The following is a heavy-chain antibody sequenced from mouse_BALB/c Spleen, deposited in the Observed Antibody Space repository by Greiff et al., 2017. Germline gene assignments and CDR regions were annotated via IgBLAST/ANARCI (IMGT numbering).Heavy chain of an antibody. D-gene: IGHD2-4*01. J-gene: IGHJ4*01. CDR3: ARQGDDYDYYAMDY. CDR2: IDPSDSET. CDR1: GYSFTSYW. V-gene: IGHV1S126*01. Sequence: VKLMESGPQLVRPGASVKISCKASGYSFTSYWMHWVKQRPGQGLEWIGMIDPSDSETRLNQKFKDKATLTVDKSSSTAYMQLSSPTSEDSAVYYCARQGDDYDYYAMDYWGQGTSVTVSS.